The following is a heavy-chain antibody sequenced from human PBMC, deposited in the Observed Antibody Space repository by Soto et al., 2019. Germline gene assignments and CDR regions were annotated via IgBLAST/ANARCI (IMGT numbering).Heavy chain of an antibody. CDR2: ISAYNGNT. Sequence: QVQLVQSGAEVKKPGASVKVSCKASGYTFTSYGISWVRQAPGQGLEWMGWISAYNGNTNYAQKLQGRVTMTTDTSTSTAYMELRSLRSDDTAVYYCARDRNGIAVAGTGGWFDLWGQGTLVTVSS. CDR3: ARDRNGIAVAGTGGWFDL. V-gene: IGHV1-18*01. D-gene: IGHD6-19*01. J-gene: IGHJ5*02. CDR1: GYTFTSYG.